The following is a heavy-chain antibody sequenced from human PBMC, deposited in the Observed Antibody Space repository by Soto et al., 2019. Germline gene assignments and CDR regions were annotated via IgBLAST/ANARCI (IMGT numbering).Heavy chain of an antibody. V-gene: IGHV1-18*01. CDR2: ISAYNGNT. J-gene: IGHJ6*04. D-gene: IGHD2-2*02. Sequence: ASVKVSCKASGYTFTSYGISWVRQAPGQGLEWMGWISAYNGNTNYAQKLQGRVTMTTDTSTSTAYMELRSLRSDDTAVYYCAGTGETIRPSGASLDVWGKGTTVTVSS. CDR3: AGTGETIRPSGASLDV. CDR1: GYTFTSYG.